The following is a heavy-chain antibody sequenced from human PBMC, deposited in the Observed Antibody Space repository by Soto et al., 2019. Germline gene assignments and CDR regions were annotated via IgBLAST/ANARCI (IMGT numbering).Heavy chain of an antibody. Sequence: QAQLVESGGGVVQPGRSLRLSCAASGFAFSSYGMHWVRQAPGTGLEWVAVISYDGSIQRYADSVKGRFTISRDNSKNMVLLHMSSLSAADTAVYYCESDRRYGDASVPYSWGQGTLVSVSS. D-gene: IGHD5-18*01. CDR2: ISYDGSIQ. V-gene: IGHV3-30*03. CDR3: ESDRRYGDASVPYS. CDR1: GFAFSSYG. J-gene: IGHJ4*02.